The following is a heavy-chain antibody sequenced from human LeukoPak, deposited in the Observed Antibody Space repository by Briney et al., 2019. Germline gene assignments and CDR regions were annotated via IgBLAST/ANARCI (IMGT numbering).Heavy chain of an antibody. CDR2: INHSGST. CDR1: GGSFSGYY. V-gene: IGHV4-34*01. Sequence: SETLSLTCAVYGGSFSGYYWSWIPQPPGKGLEWIGEINHSGSTNYNPSLKSRVTISVDTSKNQFSLKLTSVTAADTAVYYCARDGPGDVGFDYWGQGTLVTVSS. CDR3: ARDGPGDVGFDY. J-gene: IGHJ4*02. D-gene: IGHD7-27*01.